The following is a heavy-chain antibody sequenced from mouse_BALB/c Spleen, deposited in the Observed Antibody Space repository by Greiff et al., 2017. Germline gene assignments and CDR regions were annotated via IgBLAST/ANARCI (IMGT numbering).Heavy chain of an antibody. CDR2: ISYSGST. CDR3: ASSMITTDGYAMDY. V-gene: IGHV3-8*02. D-gene: IGHD2-4*01. Sequence: EVQVVESGPSLVKPSQTLSLTCSVSGDSITCGYWNWIRKFPGNKLEYMGYISYSGSTYYNPSLKSRISITRDTSKSQYYLQLNSVTTEDTATYYCASSMITTDGYAMDYWGQGTSVTVSS. J-gene: IGHJ4*01. CDR1: GDSITCGY.